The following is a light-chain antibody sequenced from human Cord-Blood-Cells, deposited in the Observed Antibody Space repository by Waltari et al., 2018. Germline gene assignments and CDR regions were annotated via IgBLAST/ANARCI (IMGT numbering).Light chain of an antibody. CDR1: SSDVGGYNY. J-gene: IGLJ3*02. Sequence: QSALTQPASVSGSPGQSITISCTGTSSDVGGYNYVSWCQQHPVKAPKLMIYDVSNRPSGVSNRFSGSKSGNTASLTISGLQAEDEADYYCSSYTSSSTWVFGGGTKLTVL. CDR2: DVS. CDR3: SSYTSSSTWV. V-gene: IGLV2-14*01.